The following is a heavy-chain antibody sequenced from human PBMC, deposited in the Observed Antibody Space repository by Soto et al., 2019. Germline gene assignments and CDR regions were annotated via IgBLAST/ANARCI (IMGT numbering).Heavy chain of an antibody. D-gene: IGHD1-26*01. CDR2: ISWNGGST. CDR3: ARDRGSWFDY. CDR1: GFTFDDYG. Sequence: VQLVESGGSAVRPGGSLRLSCAASGFTFDDYGMSWVRQAPGKGLEWVSAISWNGGSTSYADSVKGRFTISRDNVKNSLYLQMNSLSAEDTALYYCARDRGSWFDYWGQGTLVSVSS. V-gene: IGHV3-20*04. J-gene: IGHJ4*02.